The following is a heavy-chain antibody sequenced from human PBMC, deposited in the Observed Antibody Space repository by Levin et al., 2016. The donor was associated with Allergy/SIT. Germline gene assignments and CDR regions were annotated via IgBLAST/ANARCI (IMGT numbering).Heavy chain of an antibody. CDR3: VRGDMYSQDY. V-gene: IGHV4-34*01. Sequence: WIRQPPGKGLEWIGEINHSGSTNYNPSLKSRVTISVDTSKNQFSLKLSSVTAADTAVYYCVRGDMYSQDYWGQGTLVTVSS. J-gene: IGHJ4*02. CDR2: INHSGST. D-gene: IGHD3-9*01.